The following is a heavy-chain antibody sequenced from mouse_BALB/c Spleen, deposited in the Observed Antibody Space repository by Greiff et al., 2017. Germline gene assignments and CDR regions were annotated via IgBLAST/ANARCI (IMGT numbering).Heavy chain of an antibody. V-gene: IGHV5-17*02. CDR3: AREKVPWYFDV. D-gene: IGHD2-14*01. CDR2: ISSGSSTI. Sequence: EVQLVESGGGLVQPGGSRKLSCAASGFTFSSFGMHWVRQAPEKGLEWVAYISSGSSTIYYADTVKGRFTISRDNPKNTLFLQMTSRRSEDTAMYYCAREKVPWYFDVWGAGTTVTVSS. CDR1: GFTFSSFG. J-gene: IGHJ1*01.